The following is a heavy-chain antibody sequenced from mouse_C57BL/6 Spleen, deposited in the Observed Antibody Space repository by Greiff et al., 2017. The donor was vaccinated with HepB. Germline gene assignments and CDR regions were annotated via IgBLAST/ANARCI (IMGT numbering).Heavy chain of an antibody. CDR3: ARDPFYDGYFYWYFDV. CDR2: INYDGSST. Sequence: EVQVVESEGGLVQPGSSMKLSCTASGFTFSDYYMAWVRQVPEKGLEWVANINYDGSSTYYLDSLKSRFIISRDNAKNILYLQMSSLKSEDTATYYCARDPFYDGYFYWYFDVWGTGTTVTVSS. CDR1: GFTFSDYY. J-gene: IGHJ1*03. V-gene: IGHV5-16*01. D-gene: IGHD2-3*01.